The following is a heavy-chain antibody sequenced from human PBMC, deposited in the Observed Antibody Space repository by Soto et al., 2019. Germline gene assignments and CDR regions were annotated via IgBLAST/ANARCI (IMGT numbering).Heavy chain of an antibody. D-gene: IGHD1-26*01. J-gene: IGHJ4*02. CDR1: GFTFSGYA. CDR2: IYGGGTRV. CDR3: AKNSGRVTTSWHFAY. Sequence: EVQLLESGGDLVQPGRSLRLSCAASGFTFSGYAMSWVRQAPGKGLEWVSVIYGGGTRVYYADSVKGRFTISRDNSKNSLYLQMSSLIGEETNVYCCAKNSGRVTTSWHFAYWGQGTLVTVSS. V-gene: IGHV3-23*03.